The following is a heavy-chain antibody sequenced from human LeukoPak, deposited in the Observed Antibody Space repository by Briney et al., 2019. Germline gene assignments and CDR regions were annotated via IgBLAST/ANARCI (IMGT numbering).Heavy chain of an antibody. J-gene: IGHJ4*02. CDR2: ISGSGGSS. CDR3: AKGIWGSGGYFDY. CDR1: GFSFSSYA. Sequence: GGSLRLSCAASGFSFSSYAMTWVRQAPGKGLEWVSAISGSGGSSYYPGSVKGRFTISRDNSKNTLYLQMNSLRAEDTAVYYCAKGIWGSGGYFDYWGQGTLVTVSS. V-gene: IGHV3-23*01. D-gene: IGHD2-21*01.